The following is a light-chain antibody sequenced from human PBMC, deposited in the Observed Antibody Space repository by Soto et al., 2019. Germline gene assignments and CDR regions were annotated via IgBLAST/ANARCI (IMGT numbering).Light chain of an antibody. V-gene: IGKV4-1*01. J-gene: IGKJ4*01. CDR3: QQYYSSPLS. Sequence: DIVMTQSPDSLAVSLGERATINCKSSQSVLHSSNNKHYLGWYQQKPGHPPKVLIYWASTRESGVPDRFSGSGSGTDFTLTISDLQAEDVAVYYCQQYYSSPLSFGGGTKVEIK. CDR2: WAS. CDR1: QSVLHSSNNKHY.